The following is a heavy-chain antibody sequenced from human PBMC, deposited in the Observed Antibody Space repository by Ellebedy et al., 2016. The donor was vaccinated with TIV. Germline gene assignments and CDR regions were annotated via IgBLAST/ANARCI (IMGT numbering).Heavy chain of an antibody. D-gene: IGHD6-13*01. CDR2: IGPWTDYT. CDR3: ARARYSNTPFDY. V-gene: IGHV3-21*01. CDR1: GFTFSSYA. Sequence: GESLKISCAASGFTFSSYAMNWVRQAPGRGLEWVSAIGPWTDYTFYANSVKGRFTISRDNAKNSLYLQMNSLRAEDTAVYYCARARYSNTPFDYWGQGTLVTVSS. J-gene: IGHJ4*02.